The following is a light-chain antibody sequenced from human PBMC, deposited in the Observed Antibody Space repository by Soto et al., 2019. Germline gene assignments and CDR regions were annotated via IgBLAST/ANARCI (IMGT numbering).Light chain of an antibody. CDR3: QQYGTSPRT. Sequence: EIVLTQSPGTLSLSPGERATLSCRASQSFSSSYLAWYQQKPGQAPRLLMYGASNRATGIPDRFSGRGSGTDFTLTISRLEPEDFAVYYCQQYGTSPRTFGQGTKVE. J-gene: IGKJ1*01. V-gene: IGKV3-20*01. CDR2: GAS. CDR1: QSFSSSY.